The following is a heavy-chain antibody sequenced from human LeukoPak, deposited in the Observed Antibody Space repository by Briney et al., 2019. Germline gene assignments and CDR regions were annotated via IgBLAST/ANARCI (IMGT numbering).Heavy chain of an antibody. D-gene: IGHD4-17*01. CDR1: GASISGYF. CDR2: IHYSGSA. J-gene: IGHJ4*02. CDR3: ARALYSMTTVTTEYWFDY. V-gene: IGHV4-59*08. Sequence: SETLSLTCTVSGASISGYFWSWIRQPPGKGPEWIGFIHYSGSANYNPSLESRLTTSADTSKNQFSLKLTSVTAADTAVYYCARALYSMTTVTTEYWFDYWGQGTLVTVSS.